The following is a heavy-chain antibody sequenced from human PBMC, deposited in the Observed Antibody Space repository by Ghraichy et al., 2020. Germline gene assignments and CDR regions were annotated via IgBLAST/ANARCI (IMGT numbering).Heavy chain of an antibody. CDR2: ISYDGSNK. J-gene: IGHJ6*02. D-gene: IGHD3-10*01. CDR3: AKDLHSITMVRGEGPNYYYYYGMDV. Sequence: GESLRLSCAASGFTFSSYGMHWVRQAPGKGLEWVAVISYDGSNKYYADSVKGRFTISRDNSKNTLYLQMNSLRAEDTAVYYCAKDLHSITMVRGEGPNYYYYYGMDVWGQGTTVTVSS. V-gene: IGHV3-30*18. CDR1: GFTFSSYG.